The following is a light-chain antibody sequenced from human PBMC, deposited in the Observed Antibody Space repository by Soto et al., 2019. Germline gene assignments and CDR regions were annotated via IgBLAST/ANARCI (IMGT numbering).Light chain of an antibody. Sequence: QSVLTQPPSASGSPGQSVTISCTGATSDVGFYNYVSWYQQYPGKAPKLMIFEAKKRPSGVPDRFSGSKSGNAASLTISGLQADDEADYYCCSYADDNIFVFGTGTKVTVL. CDR2: EAK. CDR3: CSYADDNIFV. V-gene: IGLV2-8*01. J-gene: IGLJ1*01. CDR1: TSDVGFYNY.